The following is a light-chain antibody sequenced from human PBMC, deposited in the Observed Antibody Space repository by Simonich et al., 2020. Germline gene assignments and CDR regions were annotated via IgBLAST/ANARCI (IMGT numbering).Light chain of an antibody. J-gene: IGLJ2*01. CDR1: SNNVGSYA. Sequence: QSALTQAASVSGTVGQKVTLSFTGNSNNVGSYAVGWYQQISHGAPKPVRFGNSLPAGIPDRFSGSKSGNTSSLTIAGLQAEDEADYYCCSYAGSSNVVFGGGTKLTVL. CDR2: GN. CDR3: CSYAGSSNVV. V-gene: IGLV2-23*01.